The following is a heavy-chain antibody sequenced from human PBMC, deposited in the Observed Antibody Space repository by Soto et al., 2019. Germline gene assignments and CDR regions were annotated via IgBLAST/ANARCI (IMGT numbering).Heavy chain of an antibody. CDR2: INVDGSGR. J-gene: IGHJ4*02. V-gene: IGHV3-74*02. Sequence: EVQLVESGGGLVQPGGSLRLSCAASGFTFSGSWMHWVRQAPGKGLVWVSRINVDGSGRSYADFVKGRFTISRDDSKNTLFLQMHGLRAEDAAVYYCARGIFGSGAAYDYWGEGTVVAVSS. D-gene: IGHD3-10*01. CDR1: GFTFSGSW. CDR3: ARGIFGSGAAYDY.